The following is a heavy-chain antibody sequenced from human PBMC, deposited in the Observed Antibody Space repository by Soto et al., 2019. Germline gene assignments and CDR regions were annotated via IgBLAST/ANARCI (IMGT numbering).Heavy chain of an antibody. D-gene: IGHD4-17*01. V-gene: IGHV4-4*07. CDR2: IYTTGTT. J-gene: IGHJ6*03. CDR3: ARGGFAEGDYFQYDMNV. CDR1: GVSIENYY. Sequence: PSETLSLTCTVSGVSIENYYWTWIRRPAGKGLEWIGRIYTTGTTNYNPSLRGRVTMSVDMSKNQFSLKMTSLTAADTAVYYCARGGFAEGDYFQYDMNVWGQGATVTVSS.